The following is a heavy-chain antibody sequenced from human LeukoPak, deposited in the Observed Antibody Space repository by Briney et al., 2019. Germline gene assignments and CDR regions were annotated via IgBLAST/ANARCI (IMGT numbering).Heavy chain of an antibody. Sequence: PSETLSLTCTVSGGSISSYYWSWIRQPAGKGLEWIGRIYTRGSTNYNPSLKSRVTMSVDTSKNQFSLKLSSVTAADTAVYYCARLPYCTNGVCYAFDIWGQGTMVTVSS. D-gene: IGHD2-8*01. J-gene: IGHJ3*02. V-gene: IGHV4-4*07. CDR1: GGSISSYY. CDR3: ARLPYCTNGVCYAFDI. CDR2: IYTRGST.